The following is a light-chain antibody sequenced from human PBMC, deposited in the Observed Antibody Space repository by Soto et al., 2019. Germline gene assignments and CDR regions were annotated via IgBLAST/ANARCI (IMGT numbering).Light chain of an antibody. V-gene: IGKV3-15*01. J-gene: IGKJ5*01. CDR1: QTVSSN. CDR2: GAS. CDR3: QQYNNWPIT. Sequence: EIVMTQSPDTLSVSPGERAPLSCRASQTVSSNLAWYQQKPGQAPRLLIYGASTRATGIPARFSGGGSGTELTLTISSLQSEDFAVYYCQQYNNWPITFGQGTRLEIK.